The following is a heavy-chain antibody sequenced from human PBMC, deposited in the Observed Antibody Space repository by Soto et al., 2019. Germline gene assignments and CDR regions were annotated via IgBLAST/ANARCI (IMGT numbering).Heavy chain of an antibody. V-gene: IGHV4-59*08. CDR2: IYYSGST. Sequence: ETLSLTCTVSGGSISSYYWSWIRQPPGKGLEWIGYIYYSGSTNYNPSLKSRVTISVDTSKNQFSLKLSSVTAADTAVYYCARHVGIAAAGMIWFDPWGQGTLVTVSS. J-gene: IGHJ5*02. CDR3: ARHVGIAAAGMIWFDP. D-gene: IGHD6-13*01. CDR1: GGSISSYY.